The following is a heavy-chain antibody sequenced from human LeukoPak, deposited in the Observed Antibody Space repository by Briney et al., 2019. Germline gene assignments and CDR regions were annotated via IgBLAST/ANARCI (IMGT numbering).Heavy chain of an antibody. CDR2: IIPILGIA. V-gene: IGHV1-69*04. Sequence: SVTVSCKASGGTFISYAISWVRQAPGQGLEWMGRIIPILGIANYAQKFQGRVTIPADNSTSTAYMELSSLRSEDTAVYYCARDPAVTTNFGYYFDYWGQGTLVTVSS. D-gene: IGHD4-17*01. CDR1: GGTFISYA. J-gene: IGHJ4*02. CDR3: ARDPAVTTNFGYYFDY.